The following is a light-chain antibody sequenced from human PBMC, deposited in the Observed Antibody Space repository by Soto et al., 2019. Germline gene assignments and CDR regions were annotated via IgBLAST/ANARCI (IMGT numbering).Light chain of an antibody. J-gene: IGLJ2*01. CDR1: SSDVGGYNF. Sequence: QSALTQPASVSGFPGQSITISCTGTSSDVGGYNFVSWYQHHPGKAPKLMIYDVSNRPSGVSNRFSGSKSGNTASLTISGLQAEDEADYYCSSYIASSTSVAFGGGTKLTVL. CDR3: SSYIASSTSVA. CDR2: DVS. V-gene: IGLV2-14*03.